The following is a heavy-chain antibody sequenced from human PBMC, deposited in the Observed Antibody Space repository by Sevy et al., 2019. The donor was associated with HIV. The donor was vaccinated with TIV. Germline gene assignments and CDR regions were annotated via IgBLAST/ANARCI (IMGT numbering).Heavy chain of an antibody. V-gene: IGHV3-64*02. Sequence: GGSLRLSCAASGFPFSSYSFYWVRQAPGKGLEYVSAIGSDGETTLYAGSVKGRFTISRDNSKNTVFLQMGRLRSKDMGFNYGARVSGPTHAFDFWGRGTMV. CDR1: GFPFSSYS. CDR3: ARVSGPTHAFDF. D-gene: IGHD1-26*01. CDR2: IGSDGETT. J-gene: IGHJ3*01.